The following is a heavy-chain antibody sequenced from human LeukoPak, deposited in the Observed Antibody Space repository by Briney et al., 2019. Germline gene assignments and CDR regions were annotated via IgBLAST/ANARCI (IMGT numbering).Heavy chain of an antibody. J-gene: IGHJ5*02. CDR3: ARCGWFGEECGWFDP. CDR2: IYYSGST. D-gene: IGHD3-10*01. V-gene: IGHV4-59*08. CDR1: GGSISSYY. Sequence: SETLSLTCTVSGGSISSYYWSWIRQPPGKGLEWIGYIYYSGSTNYNPSLKSRVTISVDTSKNQFSRKLSSVTAADTAVYYCARCGWFGEECGWFDPWGQGTLVTVSS.